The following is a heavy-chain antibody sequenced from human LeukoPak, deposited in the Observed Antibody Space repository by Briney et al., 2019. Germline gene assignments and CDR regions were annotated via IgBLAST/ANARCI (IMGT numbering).Heavy chain of an antibody. CDR1: GYTFSNYW. Sequence: GESLRISCEGSGYTFSNYWIAWVRQKPGKGLEWMGIIFPGDSDTRYSPSFQGQVTISADKSISTAYLQWSSLKASDTAMYYCARRLTYDSRAYYCLDYWGQGTLVTVSS. CDR3: ARRLTYDSRAYYCLDY. J-gene: IGHJ4*02. CDR2: IFPGDSDT. D-gene: IGHD3-22*01. V-gene: IGHV5-51*01.